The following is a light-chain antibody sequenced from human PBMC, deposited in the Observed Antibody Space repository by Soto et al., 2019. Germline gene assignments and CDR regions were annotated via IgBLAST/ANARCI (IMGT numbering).Light chain of an antibody. V-gene: IGKV3-11*01. Sequence: EILLTHSPATLSLSPGERATLSCRASQSVSSYLAWYQQKPGQAPRLLIYDASNRATGIPARFSGSGSGTDFTLTISSLEPEDFAVYYCQQRSNWPIPFGQGTRLEIK. J-gene: IGKJ5*01. CDR1: QSVSSY. CDR3: QQRSNWPIP. CDR2: DAS.